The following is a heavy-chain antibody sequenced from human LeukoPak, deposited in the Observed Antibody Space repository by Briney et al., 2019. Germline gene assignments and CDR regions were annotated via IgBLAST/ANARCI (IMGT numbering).Heavy chain of an antibody. Sequence: SETLSLTCAVYGGSFSGYYWSWIRQPPGKGLEWIGEINHSGSTNYNPSLKSRVTISVDTSKNQFSLKLSSVTAADTAVYYCARQDSGSYYGYYYYYGMDVWGQGTTVTVSS. D-gene: IGHD1-26*01. J-gene: IGHJ6*02. CDR2: INHSGST. V-gene: IGHV4-34*01. CDR1: GGSFSGYY. CDR3: ARQDSGSYYGYYYYYGMDV.